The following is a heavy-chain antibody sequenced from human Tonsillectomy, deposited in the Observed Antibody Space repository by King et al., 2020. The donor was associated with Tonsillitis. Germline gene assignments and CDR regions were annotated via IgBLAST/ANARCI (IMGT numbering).Heavy chain of an antibody. CDR3: AKERGLTRGNFYYGMDV. CDR1: GGSXNXYY. J-gene: IGHJ6*02. D-gene: IGHD3-10*01. Sequence: QLQESGPGXVKSSETLSLTCTXSGGSXNXYYWSXIXXPAGGGXXWXXXXXTXGAXXXNSSLESRVTMSVDTXKRQLFLKLRSVXAADTATYYCAKERGLTRGNFYYGMDVWGHGTTVSVSS. V-gene: IGHV4-4*07. CDR2: XXTXGAX.